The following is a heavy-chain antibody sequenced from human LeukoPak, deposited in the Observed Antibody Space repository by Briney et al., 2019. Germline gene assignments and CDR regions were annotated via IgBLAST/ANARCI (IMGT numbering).Heavy chain of an antibody. J-gene: IGHJ4*02. D-gene: IGHD1-26*01. CDR2: VTGSGGGT. CDR3: AKGIVGATGLFDY. Sequence: PGGSLRLSCAASGFTFSSYEMNWVRQAPGKGLEWVSSVTGSGGGTFYADSVKGRFTISRDNSQNTLYLQMNSLGAEDTAVYYCAKGIVGATGLFDYWGQGTLVTVSS. V-gene: IGHV3-23*01. CDR1: GFTFSSYE.